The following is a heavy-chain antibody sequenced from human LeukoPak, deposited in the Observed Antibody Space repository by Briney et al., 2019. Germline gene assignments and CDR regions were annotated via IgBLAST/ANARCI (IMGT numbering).Heavy chain of an antibody. Sequence: EASVKVSCKASGYTFTSYAMHWVRQAPGQRLEWMGWINAGNGNTKYSQKFQGRVTITRDTSASTAYMELSSLRSEDTAVYYCARDGDYYGSGSSHEGDYWGQGTLATVSS. CDR1: GYTFTSYA. CDR3: ARDGDYYGSGSSHEGDY. CDR2: INAGNGNT. D-gene: IGHD3-10*01. J-gene: IGHJ4*02. V-gene: IGHV1-3*01.